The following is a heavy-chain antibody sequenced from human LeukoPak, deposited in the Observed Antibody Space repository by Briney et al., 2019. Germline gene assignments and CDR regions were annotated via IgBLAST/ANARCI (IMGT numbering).Heavy chain of an antibody. Sequence: SETMSLTCTVSGGSISSYYWSWIRQPPGKGLEWIGYIYYSGSTNYNPSLKSRVTISVDTSKNQFSLKLSSVTAADTAVYYCAREDYYDSSGYYTDAFDIWGQGTMVTVSS. D-gene: IGHD3-22*01. CDR1: GGSISSYY. V-gene: IGHV4-59*01. CDR3: AREDYYDSSGYYTDAFDI. CDR2: IYYSGST. J-gene: IGHJ3*02.